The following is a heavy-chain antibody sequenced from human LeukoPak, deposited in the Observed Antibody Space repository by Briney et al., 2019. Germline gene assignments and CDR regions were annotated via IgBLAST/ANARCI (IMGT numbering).Heavy chain of an antibody. Sequence: PGGSLGLSCAASGFTFSSYSMNWVRQAPGKGLEWVSSISSSSSYIYYADSVKGRFTISRDNAKNSLYLQMNSLRAEDTAVYYCARNKKGDRYTYGHDYWGQGTMVTVSS. V-gene: IGHV3-21*01. CDR2: ISSSSSYI. J-gene: IGHJ3*01. D-gene: IGHD5-18*01. CDR3: ARNKKGDRYTYGHDY. CDR1: GFTFSSYS.